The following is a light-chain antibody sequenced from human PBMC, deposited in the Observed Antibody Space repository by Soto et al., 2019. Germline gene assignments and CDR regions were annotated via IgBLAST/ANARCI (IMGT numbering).Light chain of an antibody. CDR2: DAS. J-gene: IGKJ1*01. Sequence: EIVLTQSPATLSLSPGERETLSCRSSESVSSSYLAWYQQNHGQAPRLLIYDASNRATGIPDRFSGSGSGTDCTLTLTRLQPEDVAVYYCQQYGSSPWTSGQGTKVDI. CDR3: QQYGSSPWT. CDR1: ESVSSSY. V-gene: IGKV3-20*01.